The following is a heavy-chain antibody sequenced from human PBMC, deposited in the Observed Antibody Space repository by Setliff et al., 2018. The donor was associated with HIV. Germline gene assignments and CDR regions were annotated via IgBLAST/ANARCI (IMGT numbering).Heavy chain of an antibody. V-gene: IGHV4-38-2*02. CDR2: IYHSGST. J-gene: IGHJ4*02. CDR3: ARDLGYCSGGSCYWYY. Sequence: PSETLSLTCAVSGYSISSGYYWGWIRQPPGKGLEWIGSIYHSGSTFYNPSLKSRVSISLDMSKNLFSLNLTSVTAADTAVYYCARDLGYCSGGSCYWYYWGQGTLVTSPQ. CDR1: GYSISSGYY. D-gene: IGHD2-15*01.